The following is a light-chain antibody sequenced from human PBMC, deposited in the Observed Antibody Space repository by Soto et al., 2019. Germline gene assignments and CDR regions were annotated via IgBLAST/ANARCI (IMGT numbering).Light chain of an antibody. CDR1: QAVLYSSNNKNH. CDR2: WAS. Sequence: DIVMTQSPDSLSVSLGERATINCKSSQAVLYSSNNKNHLAWYQQRPGQPPKLLFSWASTRESGVPDRFSASGSGTDFTLSIGSLQAEDVAVYYCQQYYSTPRTFGQGTKVDIK. V-gene: IGKV4-1*01. J-gene: IGKJ1*01. CDR3: QQYYSTPRT.